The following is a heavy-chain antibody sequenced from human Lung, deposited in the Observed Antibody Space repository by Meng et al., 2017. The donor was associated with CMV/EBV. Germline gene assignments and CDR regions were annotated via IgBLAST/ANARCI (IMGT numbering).Heavy chain of an antibody. D-gene: IGHD2-15*01. CDR1: GFSFSTFT. CDR3: AKGVTSGAPYRAFDL. Sequence: GGSXRLSCAASGFSFSTFTMGWVRQAPGKGLEWVSTFDVNGGATFYSDSVKGRFTISRDTSENTLYLQMNSLRVDDTALYYCAKGVTSGAPYRAFDLLGQGTXVTVSS. V-gene: IGHV3-23*01. J-gene: IGHJ3*01. CDR2: FDVNGGAT.